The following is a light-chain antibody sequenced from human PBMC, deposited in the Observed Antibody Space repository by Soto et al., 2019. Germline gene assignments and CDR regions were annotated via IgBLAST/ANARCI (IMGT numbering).Light chain of an antibody. CDR3: QASYTTPLT. CDR1: QSIGNY. J-gene: IGKJ5*01. CDR2: SAS. Sequence: DIQMTQSPSSLSASIGDRVTLTCRSSQSIGNYLNWYQQKPGKAPSLLIHSASTLQNGVPSRFSGSGSGTEITFTISDLQPEDVATYYCQASYTTPLTYGQGTRLE. V-gene: IGKV1-39*01.